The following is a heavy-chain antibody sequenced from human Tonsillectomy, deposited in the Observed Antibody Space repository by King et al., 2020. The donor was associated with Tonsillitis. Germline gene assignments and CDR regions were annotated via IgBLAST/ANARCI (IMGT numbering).Heavy chain of an antibody. CDR3: AKGAGITIFGVVIMD. CDR1: GFTFDDYA. J-gene: IGHJ4*02. V-gene: IGHV3-9*01. Sequence: VQLVESGGGLVQPGRSLRLSCAASGFTFDDYAMHWVRQAPGKGLWWGSGISWNSGSVGFADSLKGRFTISRDNAKTSLYLQMNSLRAEDKALYYCAKGAGITIFGVVIMDWGQGTLVTVSS. D-gene: IGHD3-3*01. CDR2: ISWNSGSV.